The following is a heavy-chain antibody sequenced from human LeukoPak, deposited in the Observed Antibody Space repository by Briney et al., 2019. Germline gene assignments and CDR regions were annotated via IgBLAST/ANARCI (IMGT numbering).Heavy chain of an antibody. CDR2: ISSSGSTI. D-gene: IGHD3-10*02. J-gene: IGHJ6*04. CDR1: GFTFSNYW. V-gene: IGHV3-48*04. CDR3: AELGITMIGGV. Sequence: PGGSLRLSCAGSGFTFSNYWMNWVRQAPGKGLEWVSYISSSGSTIYYADSVKGRFTISRDNAKNSLYLQMNSLRAEDTAVYYCAELGITMIGGVWGKGTTVTISS.